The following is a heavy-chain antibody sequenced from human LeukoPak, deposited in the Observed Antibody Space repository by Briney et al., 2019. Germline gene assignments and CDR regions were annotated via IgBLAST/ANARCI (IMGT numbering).Heavy chain of an antibody. D-gene: IGHD6-13*01. CDR1: GFTFSDYY. Sequence: PGGSLRLSCAASGFTFSDYYMSWIRQAPGKGLEWVANIKQDGSEKYYVDSVKGRFTISRDNAKNSLYLQMNSLRAEDTAVYYCAGVMLHSSSWLSDAFDIWGQGTMVTVSS. CDR3: AGVMLHSSSWLSDAFDI. CDR2: IKQDGSEK. J-gene: IGHJ3*02. V-gene: IGHV3-7*01.